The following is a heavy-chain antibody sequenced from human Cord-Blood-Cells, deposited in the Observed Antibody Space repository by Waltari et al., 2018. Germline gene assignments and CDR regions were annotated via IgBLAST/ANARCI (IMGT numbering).Heavy chain of an antibody. V-gene: IGHV1-69*02. CDR2: IIPILGIA. J-gene: IGHJ3*02. D-gene: IGHD4-17*01. CDR1: GGTFSSYT. Sequence: QVQLVQSGAEVKKPGSSVKVSCKVSGGTFSSYTIIWVRQAPGQGLEWMGRIIPILGIANYAQKFQGRVTITADKSTSTAYMELSSLRSEDTAVYYCAKQNGDYDAFDIWGQGTMVTVSS. CDR3: AKQNGDYDAFDI.